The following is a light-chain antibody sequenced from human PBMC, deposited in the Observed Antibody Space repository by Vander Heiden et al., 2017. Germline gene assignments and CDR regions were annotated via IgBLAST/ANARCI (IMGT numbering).Light chain of an antibody. CDR2: DVD. Sequence: QSALTQPASASGSPRLSITISCTGTSSSIGGYSYVSWYQRHPGKAPKLIIYDVDSRPSGVSNRFSGSKSGKTASLTISGLQAEDEAEYYCSSYTTSGTFPYVFGAGTQVTVL. CDR1: SSSIGGYSY. CDR3: SSYTTSGTFPYV. J-gene: IGLJ1*01. V-gene: IGLV2-14*01.